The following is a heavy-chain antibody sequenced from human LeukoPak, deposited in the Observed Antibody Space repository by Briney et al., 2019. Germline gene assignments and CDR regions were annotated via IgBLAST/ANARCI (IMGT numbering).Heavy chain of an antibody. J-gene: IGHJ4*02. CDR3: ARHPAGSSSYYFDR. CDR1: GFTFSSYA. Sequence: EGSLRLSCAASGFTFSSYAMSWVRQAPGKGLEWVSAISGSGGSTYYADSVKGRFTISRDSAKNTLYLQMNSLRAEDTAVYYCARHPAGSSSYYFDRWGQGTLVTVSS. CDR2: ISGSGGST. D-gene: IGHD1-26*01. V-gene: IGHV3-23*01.